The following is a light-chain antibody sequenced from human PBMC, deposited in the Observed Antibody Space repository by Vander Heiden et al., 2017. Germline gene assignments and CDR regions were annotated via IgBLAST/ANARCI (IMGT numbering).Light chain of an antibody. CDR3: LPSCGGAGVV. CDR1: TGAVTSGHY. J-gene: IGLJ2*01. CDR2: DTN. V-gene: IGLV7-46*01. Sequence: QAVVTQEPSLTVSPGGTVTLTCGSSTGAVTSGHYPYWFQQKPGQAPRTLIYDTNNNHSWPPARFSGSLRGKEAAMISAGAQPEDEEDYCCLPSCGGAGVVFGGGTKLTVL.